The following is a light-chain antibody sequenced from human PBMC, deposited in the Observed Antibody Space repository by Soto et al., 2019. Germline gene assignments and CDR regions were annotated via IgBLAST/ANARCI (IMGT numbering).Light chain of an antibody. CDR3: QQYGSSPYT. V-gene: IGKV3-20*01. CDR2: GAS. J-gene: IGKJ2*01. CDR1: QSVSRSY. Sequence: EIVLTQSPGTLSLSPGERATLSCRASQSVSRSYLAWYQQKPGQAPRLLIYGASSRATGIPERFSGSESGTDFTLTISRLAPEDFAVYYCQQYGSSPYTFGQGTKLEIK.